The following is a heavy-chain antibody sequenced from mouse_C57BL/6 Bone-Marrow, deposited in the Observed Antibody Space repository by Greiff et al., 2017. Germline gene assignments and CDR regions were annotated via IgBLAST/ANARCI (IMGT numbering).Heavy chain of an antibody. Sequence: VQLQQSGPELVKPGASVKISCKASGYTFTDYYMNWVKQSHGKSLEWIGDINPNNGGTSYNQKFKGKATLTVDKSSSTAYMELRSLTSEDSAVYDCASGGGAYDGYAMDYWGQGTSVTVSS. CDR3: ASGGGAYDGYAMDY. CDR1: GYTFTDYY. CDR2: INPNNGGT. D-gene: IGHD2-10*01. V-gene: IGHV1-26*01. J-gene: IGHJ4*01.